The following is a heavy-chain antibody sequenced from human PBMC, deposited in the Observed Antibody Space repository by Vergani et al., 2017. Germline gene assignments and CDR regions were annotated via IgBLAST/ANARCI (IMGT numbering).Heavy chain of an antibody. V-gene: IGHV1-69*08. CDR3: ARDPLGYGGDPEDYYCGLDV. CDR2: IIPVLGKT. J-gene: IGHJ6*02. Sequence: QVQLVQSGAEVKKPGSSVKVSCKASGATFRSNTISWVRQVPGQGLEWMGRIIPVLGKTKYAQDFQGRLTITADTSTSTAYMELTSLRSQDTAVYYCARDPLGYGGDPEDYYCGLDVWGQGPTVTVSS. D-gene: IGHD2-21*02. CDR1: GATFRSNT.